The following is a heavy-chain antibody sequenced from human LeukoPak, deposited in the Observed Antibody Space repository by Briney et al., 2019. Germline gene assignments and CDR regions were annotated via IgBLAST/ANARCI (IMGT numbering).Heavy chain of an antibody. Sequence: SETLSLTCTVSGGSITSYSWSWIRQPAGKGLEWIGRIYTTGTTNYNPSLRSRVTMSVDTSKNQFSLKLSSVTAADTAIYYCARAVSGRFDYWGQGTLVTVSS. CDR1: GGSITSYS. D-gene: IGHD6-19*01. V-gene: IGHV4-4*07. CDR2: IYTTGTT. CDR3: ARAVSGRFDY. J-gene: IGHJ4*02.